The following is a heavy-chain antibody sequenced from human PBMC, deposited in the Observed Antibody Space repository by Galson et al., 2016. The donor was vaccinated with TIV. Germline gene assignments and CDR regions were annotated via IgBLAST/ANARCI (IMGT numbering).Heavy chain of an antibody. V-gene: IGHV4-39*01. Sequence: ETLSLTCTVSGGSISDSSYYWAWIRQPPGRGLEWIGTVYYTGSTYYNPSLSGRVTISVDTPKKQFSLRLNYVTAADTAVYYCARHANYFGRSGFPPYWHFDLWGRGTLVTVSS. CDR1: GGSISDSSYY. CDR2: VYYTGST. CDR3: ARHANYFGRSGFPPYWHFDL. D-gene: IGHD3-22*01. J-gene: IGHJ2*01.